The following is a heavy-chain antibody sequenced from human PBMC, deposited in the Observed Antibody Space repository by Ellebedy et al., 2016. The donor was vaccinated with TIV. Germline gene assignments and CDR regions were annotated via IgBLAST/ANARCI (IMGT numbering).Heavy chain of an antibody. V-gene: IGHV1-18*01. CDR1: GYTFTTSG. CDR3: ARVPLPGKANY. J-gene: IGHJ4*02. Sequence: ASVKVSXXASGYTFTTSGITWVRQAPGQGLEWMGWISTNNAKTIYAQNLQGRVTVTTDTSTSTAYMELRSLKSDDTAVYYCARVPLPGKANYWGQGTLVTVSS. D-gene: IGHD4-23*01. CDR2: ISTNNAKT.